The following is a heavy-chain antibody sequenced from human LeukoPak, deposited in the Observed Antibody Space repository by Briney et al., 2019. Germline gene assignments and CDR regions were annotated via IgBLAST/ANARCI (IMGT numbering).Heavy chain of an antibody. CDR1: GYSFTSYW. J-gene: IGHJ6*03. Sequence: GESLQISCKGSGYSFTSYWIGWVRQMPGKGLEWMGIIYPGDSDTRYSPSFQGQVTISADKSISTAYLQWSSLKASDTAMYYCARRVAYYGSGTGYMDVWGKGTTVTVSS. V-gene: IGHV5-51*01. D-gene: IGHD3-10*01. CDR2: IYPGDSDT. CDR3: ARRVAYYGSGTGYMDV.